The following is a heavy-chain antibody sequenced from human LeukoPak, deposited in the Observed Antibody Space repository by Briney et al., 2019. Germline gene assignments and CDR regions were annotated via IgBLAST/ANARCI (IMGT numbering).Heavy chain of an antibody. V-gene: IGHV3-30*02. D-gene: IGHD3-22*01. CDR1: GFTFSSYG. CDR3: AKDSNFPAYYYDSSGFYYMDV. Sequence: PGGSLRLSCAASGFTFSSYGMHWVRQAPGKGLEWVAFIRYDGSNKYYADSVKGRFTISRDNSKNTLYLQMNSLRAEDTAVYYCAKDSNFPAYYYDSSGFYYMDVWGKGTTVTISS. J-gene: IGHJ6*03. CDR2: IRYDGSNK.